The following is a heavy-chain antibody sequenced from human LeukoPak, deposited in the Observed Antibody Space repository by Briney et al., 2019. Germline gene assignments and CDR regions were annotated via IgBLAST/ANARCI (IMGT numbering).Heavy chain of an antibody. CDR2: IYHSGST. CDR3: ARDRGAYYYGSGSYSYAFDI. J-gene: IGHJ3*02. CDR1: GYSISSGYY. D-gene: IGHD3-10*01. Sequence: SETLSLTCTVSGYSISSGYYWGWIRQPPGKGLEWIGSIYHSGSTYYNPSLKSRVTISVDTSKNQFSLKLSSVTAADTAVYYCARDRGAYYYGSGSYSYAFDIWGQGTMVTVSS. V-gene: IGHV4-38-2*02.